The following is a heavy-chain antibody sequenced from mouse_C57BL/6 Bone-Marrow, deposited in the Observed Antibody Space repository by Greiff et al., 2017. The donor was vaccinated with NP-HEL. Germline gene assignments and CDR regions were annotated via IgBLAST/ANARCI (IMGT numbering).Heavy chain of an antibody. D-gene: IGHD4-1*01. CDR3: ARDPNSYFDY. CDR1: GFTFSSYG. V-gene: IGHV5-6*01. J-gene: IGHJ2*01. CDR2: ISSGGSYT. Sequence: EVKLMESGGDLVKPGGSLKLSCAASGFTFSSYGMSWVRQTPDKRLEWVATISSGGSYTYYPDSVKGRFTISRDNAKNTLYLQMSSLKSEDTAMYYCARDPNSYFDYWGQGTTLTVSS.